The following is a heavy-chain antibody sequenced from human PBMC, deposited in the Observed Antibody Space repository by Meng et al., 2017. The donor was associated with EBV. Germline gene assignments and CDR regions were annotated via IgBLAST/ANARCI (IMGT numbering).Heavy chain of an antibody. V-gene: IGHV1-69*12. J-gene: IGHJ4*02. CDR3: ASESGRGYTPDY. CDR1: GGPFRYYA. CDR2: FLPRLGAP. Sequence: QLWQSAAEVKKPGSSVKVSCKTSGGPFRYYAISWVRQAPGQGLEWLGGFLPRLGAPNYAQKFHGRVKITADESTSTHYMDLSSLRSEDTAIYYCASESGRGYTPDYWGQGTLVTVSS. D-gene: IGHD3-10*01.